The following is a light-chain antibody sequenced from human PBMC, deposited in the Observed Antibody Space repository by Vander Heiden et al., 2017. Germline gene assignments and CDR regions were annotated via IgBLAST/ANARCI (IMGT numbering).Light chain of an antibody. CDR2: EVS. J-gene: IGLJ2*01. Sequence: QSALTQPPSASGSPGQSVTISCTGTSSDVGGYNYVSWYQQHPGKAPNLMIYEVSKRPSGVPDRFSGSKSGNTASLTVSGLQAEDEADYYCSSYAGSNNLKVFGGVTKLTVL. V-gene: IGLV2-8*01. CDR3: SSYAGSNNLKV. CDR1: SSDVGGYNY.